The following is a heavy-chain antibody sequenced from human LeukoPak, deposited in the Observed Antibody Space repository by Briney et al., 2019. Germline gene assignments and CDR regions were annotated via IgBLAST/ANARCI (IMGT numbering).Heavy chain of an antibody. CDR1: GYSFTAQY. CDR3: ASYPRSVDTPPFDY. CDR2: INPNNGDT. J-gene: IGHJ4*02. Sequence: ASVKVSCKASGYSFTAQYMHWLRQAPGQGLEWMGWINPNNGDTKYAQNFLGRVIMTRDTSTTTAYMGLSSLRSDDTAVYFCASYPRSVDTPPFDYWGQGTLVTVSS. D-gene: IGHD3-16*02. V-gene: IGHV1-2*02.